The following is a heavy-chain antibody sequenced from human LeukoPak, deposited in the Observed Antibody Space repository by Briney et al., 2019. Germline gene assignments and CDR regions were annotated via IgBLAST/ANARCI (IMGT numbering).Heavy chain of an antibody. CDR2: IGSDNKP. J-gene: IGHJ6*02. D-gene: IGHD5-18*01. Sequence: PGGSLRLSCEASGFTFSAYAMTWVRQAPGKGLEWVSSIGSDNKPHYSESVKGRFAISRDNSTSMLYLQMNSLRAEDTAVYYCAKDLFVYSYGYESSCWCGMDVWGQGTTVTVSS. V-gene: IGHV3-23*01. CDR1: GFTFSAYA. CDR3: AKDLFVYSYGYESSCWCGMDV.